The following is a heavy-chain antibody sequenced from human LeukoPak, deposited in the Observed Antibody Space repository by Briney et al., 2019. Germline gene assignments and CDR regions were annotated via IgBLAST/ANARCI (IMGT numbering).Heavy chain of an antibody. V-gene: IGHV4-39*01. CDR1: GGSISSSSYY. J-gene: IGHJ4*02. Sequence: SETLSLTCTVSGGSISSSSYYWGWIRQPPGKGLEWIGSIYYSGSTYYNPSLKSRVTISVDTSKNQFSLKLSSVTAADTAVYYCARGRVFGGYEVVVIATRFDYWGQGTQVTVSS. CDR3: ARGRVFGGYEVVVIATRFDY. D-gene: IGHD2-15*01. CDR2: IYYSGST.